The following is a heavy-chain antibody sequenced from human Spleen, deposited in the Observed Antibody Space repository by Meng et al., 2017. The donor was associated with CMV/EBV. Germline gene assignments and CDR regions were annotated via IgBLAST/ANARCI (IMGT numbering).Heavy chain of an antibody. D-gene: IGHD3-3*01. V-gene: IGHV1-69*05. CDR2: IIPIFGTA. Sequence: SVNVSCKASGYTFSTYQMHWVRQAPGQGLEWMGGIIPIFGTANYAQKFQGRVTITTDESTSTAYMELSSLRSDDTAVYYCARDLRGFDFWSVQENYYGMDVWGQGTTVTVSS. J-gene: IGHJ6*02. CDR3: ARDLRGFDFWSVQENYYGMDV. CDR1: GYTFSTYQ.